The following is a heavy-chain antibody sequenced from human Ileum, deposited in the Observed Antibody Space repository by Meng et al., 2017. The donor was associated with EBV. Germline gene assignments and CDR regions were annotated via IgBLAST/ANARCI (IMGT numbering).Heavy chain of an antibody. V-gene: IGHV4-28*01. CDR3: ARNVPGTSAYYD. J-gene: IGHJ4*02. CDR1: GDSISSTNW. Sequence: QGQLQESGPGLVKLSATLALSCAVAGDSISSTNWWGWIRQPPGKGREWSGYIYYSGSTSYNPSLKSRVTMSVDTSKNQFSLNLNSVTAVDTAVYYCARNVPGTSAYYDWGQGTLVTVSS. D-gene: IGHD3-22*01. CDR2: IYYSGST.